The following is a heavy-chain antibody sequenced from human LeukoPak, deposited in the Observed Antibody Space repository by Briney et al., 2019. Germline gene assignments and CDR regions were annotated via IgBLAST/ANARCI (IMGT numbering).Heavy chain of an antibody. CDR1: GGSFSGYY. Sequence: LKPSETLSLTCAVYGGSFSGYYWSWIRQPPGKGLEWIGEINHSGSTNYNPSLKSRVTISVDTSKNQFSLKLSSVTAADTAVYYCARAVLRYFDWLLGPATWFDPWGQGTLVTVSS. J-gene: IGHJ5*02. V-gene: IGHV4-34*01. CDR3: ARAVLRYFDWLLGPATWFDP. CDR2: INHSGST. D-gene: IGHD3-9*01.